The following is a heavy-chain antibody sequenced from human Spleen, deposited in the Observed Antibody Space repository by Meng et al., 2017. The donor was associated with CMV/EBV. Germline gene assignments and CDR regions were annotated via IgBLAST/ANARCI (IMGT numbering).Heavy chain of an antibody. V-gene: IGHV3-7*03. D-gene: IGHD1-26*01. Sequence: GESLKISCAASGFTFSNFWMTWVRQAPGKGLEWVANIKQDGSEKYYVDSVKGRFTISRDNAKSSLFLQMNSLRAEDTAFYYCARTIGGSYYGGTDYWGQGTLVTVSS. CDR1: GFTFSNFW. CDR3: ARTIGGSYYGGTDY. CDR2: IKQDGSEK. J-gene: IGHJ4*02.